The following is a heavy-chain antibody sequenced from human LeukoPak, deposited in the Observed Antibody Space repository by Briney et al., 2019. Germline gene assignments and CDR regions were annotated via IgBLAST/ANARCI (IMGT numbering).Heavy chain of an antibody. J-gene: IGHJ4*02. D-gene: IGHD6-25*01. V-gene: IGHV3-21*01. Sequence: GGSLRLSCAASGFTFSIYSMTWVRQAPGKGLEWVSSISSSSTYIHYADSVKGRFTISRDNAKNSLYLQLNSLRAEDTAVYYCARGRRYYFDYWGQGTLVTVSS. CDR1: GFTFSIYS. CDR2: ISSSSTYI. CDR3: ARGRRYYFDY.